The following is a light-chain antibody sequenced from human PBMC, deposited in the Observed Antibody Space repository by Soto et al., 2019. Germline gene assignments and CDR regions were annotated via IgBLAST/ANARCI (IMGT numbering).Light chain of an antibody. CDR2: KAS. J-gene: IGKJ1*01. Sequence: DIQMTQSPTTLSASVGDRVTITCRASQSIGRWLAWYQQKPGKAPKLLIYKASTLESGVPSRFSGSGSGTEFILTISSLQPDDFASYYCQQYGSYSPWTFGQGTKVEIK. V-gene: IGKV1-5*03. CDR1: QSIGRW. CDR3: QQYGSYSPWT.